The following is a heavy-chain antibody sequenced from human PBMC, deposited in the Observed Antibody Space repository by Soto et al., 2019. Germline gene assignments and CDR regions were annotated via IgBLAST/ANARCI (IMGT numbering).Heavy chain of an antibody. CDR2: ISYDGSNK. J-gene: IGHJ6*02. CDR3: AKDLLGPGRAYGMDV. Sequence: QVQLVESGGGVVQPGRSLRLSCAASGFTFSSYGMHWVRQAPGKGLEWVAVISYDGSNKYYADSVKGRFTISRDNSKNTLYLQMNSLRAGDMAVYYCAKDLLGPGRAYGMDVWGQGTTVTVSS. V-gene: IGHV3-30*18. D-gene: IGHD7-27*01. CDR1: GFTFSSYG.